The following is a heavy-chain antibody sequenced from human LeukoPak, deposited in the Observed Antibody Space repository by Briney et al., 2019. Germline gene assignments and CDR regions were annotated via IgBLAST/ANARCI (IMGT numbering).Heavy chain of an antibody. D-gene: IGHD3-22*01. J-gene: IGHJ4*02. CDR2: IYYSGST. CDR1: GGSISSYF. V-gene: IGHV4-59*08. Sequence: SETLSLTCTVSGGSISSYFWSWVRQPPGKGLEWIGYIYYSGSTKYNPSLKSRVTMSLDTSKNQFSLKLTSVTAADTAVYYCARGYSMIVVTPDYWGQGTLVTVSS. CDR3: ARGYSMIVVTPDY.